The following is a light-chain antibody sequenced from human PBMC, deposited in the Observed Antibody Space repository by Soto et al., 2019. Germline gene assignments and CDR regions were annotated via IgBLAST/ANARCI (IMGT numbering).Light chain of an antibody. CDR1: QSVSSY. V-gene: IGKV3-11*01. CDR3: QQRSNWPRT. Sequence: EIVLTQSPATLSLSPGDRATLSCRASQSVSSYLAWYQQKPGQAPRLLISDASNRATGIPARFSGSGSGTDFTLTISSLEPEDFAVYYCQQRSNWPRTFGQGTKLEIK. CDR2: DAS. J-gene: IGKJ2*01.